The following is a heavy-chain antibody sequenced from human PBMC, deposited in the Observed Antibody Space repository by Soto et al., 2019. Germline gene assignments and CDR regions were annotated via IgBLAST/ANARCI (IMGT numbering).Heavy chain of an antibody. V-gene: IGHV4-34*01. D-gene: IGHD3-10*01. Sequence: SVTLSLTCAVNGEAFGGYYWRWFRQPPGKGLEWIGEINHSGGTNYNPSLKSRVTISVDTSKNQFSLKLSSVTAADTAVYYCARVSGIYYYGMDVWGQGTTVT. CDR3: ARVSGIYYYGMDV. J-gene: IGHJ6*02. CDR2: INHSGGT. CDR1: GEAFGGYY.